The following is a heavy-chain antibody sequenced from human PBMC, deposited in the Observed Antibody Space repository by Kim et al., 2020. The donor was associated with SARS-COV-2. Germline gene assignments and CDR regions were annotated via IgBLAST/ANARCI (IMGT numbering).Heavy chain of an antibody. D-gene: IGHD5-12*01. CDR2: IGGRGDDK. Sequence: GGSLILSCAASGFNFSNYAMSWVRQAQGKGQEWVSAIGGRGDDKNYADSVKGRFTISRDNSRNILYLQRNSLRRDDTAVYYCARVGKGGYDAVDWFDTWGVRTLVTVSS. V-gene: IGHV3-23*01. J-gene: IGHJ5*02. CDR3: ARVGKGGYDAVDWFDT. CDR1: GFNFSNYA.